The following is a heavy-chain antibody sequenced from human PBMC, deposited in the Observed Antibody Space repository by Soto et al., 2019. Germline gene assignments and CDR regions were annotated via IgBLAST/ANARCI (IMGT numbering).Heavy chain of an antibody. CDR1: GFTFKNYD. V-gene: IGHV3-23*01. J-gene: IGHJ4*02. Sequence: EVQLLESGGGLAQPGGSLRLSCVASGFTFKNYDMRWVRQAPGKGLEWVSGISGSGGVTYYADSVKGRFTISRDNAKNTLYLQMNSLRANDTAVYYCAKDRQFRSYYESAGHYNNWGQGTLVTVFS. CDR2: ISGSGGVT. CDR3: AKDRQFRSYYESAGHYNN. D-gene: IGHD3-10*01.